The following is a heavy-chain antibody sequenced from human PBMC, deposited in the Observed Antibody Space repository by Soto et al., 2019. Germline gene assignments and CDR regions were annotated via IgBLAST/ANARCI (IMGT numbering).Heavy chain of an antibody. Sequence: GESLKISCKGSGYSFPSQWIGWVRQMPGKGLEWMGNIYPADSDTRYSPSFQGQVTISADKSIRTAYLQWSSLKASDTGIYYCARISNSKARYSEYYGMDIWGQGTTVTVSS. V-gene: IGHV5-51*01. CDR1: GYSFPSQW. J-gene: IGHJ6*02. CDR3: ARISNSKARYSEYYGMDI. CDR2: IYPADSDT. D-gene: IGHD2-21*01.